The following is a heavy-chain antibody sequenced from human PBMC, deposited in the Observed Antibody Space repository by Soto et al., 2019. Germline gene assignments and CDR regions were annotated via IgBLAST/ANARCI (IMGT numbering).Heavy chain of an antibody. CDR2: ISTAGHST. CDR3: VREVEYCTNGVCFPYFDY. V-gene: IGHV3-23*01. Sequence: EVHLLDSGGGLVQPGGSLRLSCAASGFTFIDYAMSWVRQAPGKGLEWVATISTAGHSTFSADSVKGRFTITRDNAKNSLYLQMNSLRAEDTAVYYCVREVEYCTNGVCFPYFDYWGQGTLVTVSS. CDR1: GFTFIDYA. D-gene: IGHD2-8*01. J-gene: IGHJ4*02.